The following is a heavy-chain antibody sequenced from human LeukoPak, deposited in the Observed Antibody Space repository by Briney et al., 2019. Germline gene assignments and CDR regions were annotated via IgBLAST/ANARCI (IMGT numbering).Heavy chain of an antibody. CDR1: GGSISSYY. CDR3: ARVRGSGSYPLYYYYGMDV. V-gene: IGHV4-4*07. CDR2: IYTSGST. D-gene: IGHD3-10*01. J-gene: IGHJ6*02. Sequence: SETLSLTCTVSGGSISSYYWSWIRQPAGKGLEWIGRIYTSGSTNYNPSLKSRVTMSVDTSKNQFSLKLSSVTAADTAVYYCARVRGSGSYPLYYYYGMDVWGQGTTVTVSS.